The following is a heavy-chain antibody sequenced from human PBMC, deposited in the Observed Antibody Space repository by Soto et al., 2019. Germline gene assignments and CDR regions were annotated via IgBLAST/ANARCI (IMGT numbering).Heavy chain of an antibody. CDR2: ISYNGSNK. Sequence: QVQLVESGGGVVQPGTSLRLSCVASGFTFSKYAIHWVRQAPGKGLQWVAFISYNGSNKYYADSVKGRFTISRDNSNSTVYVEMNSLRADDTATYYCARDVSDWSDSSGFVYWGQGTLVTVSS. CDR1: GFTFSKYA. V-gene: IGHV3-30-3*01. D-gene: IGHD3-22*01. J-gene: IGHJ4*02. CDR3: ARDVSDWSDSSGFVY.